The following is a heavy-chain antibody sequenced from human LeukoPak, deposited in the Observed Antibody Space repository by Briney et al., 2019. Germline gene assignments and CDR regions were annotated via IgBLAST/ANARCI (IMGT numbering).Heavy chain of an antibody. D-gene: IGHD6-6*01. CDR3: ARMYSSSPRDAFDI. CDR2: IYYSGST. Sequence: SETLSLTCTVSGGSISSYYWSWIRQPPGKGLEWIGYIYYSGSTNYDPSLKSRVTISVDTSKNQFSLKLSSVTAADTAVYYCARMYSSSPRDAFDIWGQGTMVTVSS. V-gene: IGHV4-59*01. CDR1: GGSISSYY. J-gene: IGHJ3*02.